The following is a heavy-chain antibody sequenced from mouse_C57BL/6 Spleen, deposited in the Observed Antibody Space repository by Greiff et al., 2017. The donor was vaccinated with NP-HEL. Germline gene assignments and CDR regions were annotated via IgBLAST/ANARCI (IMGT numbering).Heavy chain of an antibody. CDR1: GFTFSDYG. D-gene: IGHD1-1*01. Sequence: EVKLVESGGGLVKPGGSLKLSCAASGFTFSDYGMHWVRQAPEKGLEWVAYISSGSSTIYYADKVKGRFTISRDNAKNTLFLQMTSLRSEDTAMYYCARLVLREYYFDYWGQGTTLTVSS. CDR2: ISSGSSTI. CDR3: ARLVLREYYFDY. V-gene: IGHV5-17*01. J-gene: IGHJ2*01.